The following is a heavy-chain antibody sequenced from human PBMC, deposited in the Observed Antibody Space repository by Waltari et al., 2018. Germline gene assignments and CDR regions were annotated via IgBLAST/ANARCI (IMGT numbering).Heavy chain of an antibody. Sequence: QVQLQESGPGLVKPSETLSLTCTVSGGSISSHYLSWIRQPPGQGLEWIGYIYYSGSTNYNPSLKSRVTISVDTSKNQFSLKLSSVTAADTAVYYCARVKYYYDSSGYWPLFDYWGQGTLVTVSS. J-gene: IGHJ4*02. D-gene: IGHD3-22*01. CDR1: GGSISSHY. CDR2: IYYSGST. V-gene: IGHV4-59*11. CDR3: ARVKYYYDSSGYWPLFDY.